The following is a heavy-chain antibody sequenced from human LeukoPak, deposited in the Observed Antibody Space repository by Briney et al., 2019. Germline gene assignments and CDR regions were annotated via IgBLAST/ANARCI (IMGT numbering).Heavy chain of an antibody. CDR1: GFTFSTYD. CDR2: ISYDGSDK. CDR3: ARDLSGVTGYTYGRGIDY. V-gene: IGHV3-30*03. Sequence: GRSLRLSCEASGFTFSTYDMHWVRQAPGKGLEWVAIISYDGSDKYYADSVKGRFTISRDNSKNTLYLQMTSLRAEDTAVYYCARDLSGVTGYTYGRGIDYWGQGTLVTVSS. D-gene: IGHD5-18*01. J-gene: IGHJ4*02.